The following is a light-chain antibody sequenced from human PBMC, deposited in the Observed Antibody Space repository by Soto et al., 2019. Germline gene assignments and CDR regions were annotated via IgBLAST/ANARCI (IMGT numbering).Light chain of an antibody. J-gene: IGKJ2*01. CDR1: QAINKN. V-gene: IGKV1-39*01. CDR2: DAS. CDR3: QQNYNSPYT. Sequence: DIQMTQSPASLSASVGDRVTITCRASQAINKNLNWYRHKLGKAPELLINDASDSQAGVPSRFSGSGSGADFTLIISGLQPEDFATYYWQQNYNSPYTCGQGTKLEIK.